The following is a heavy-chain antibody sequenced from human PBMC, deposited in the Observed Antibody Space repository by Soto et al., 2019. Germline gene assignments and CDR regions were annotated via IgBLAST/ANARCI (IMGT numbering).Heavy chain of an antibody. Sequence: SVKVSCKASGGTFSSYAISWVRQAPGQGLEWMGGIIPIFGTANYAQKFQGRVTITADESTSTAYMELSSLRSEDTAVYYCARDSCSGGSCYGTADYWGQGTLVTVSS. J-gene: IGHJ4*02. CDR1: GGTFSSYA. CDR2: IIPIFGTA. D-gene: IGHD2-15*01. V-gene: IGHV1-69*13. CDR3: ARDSCSGGSCYGTADY.